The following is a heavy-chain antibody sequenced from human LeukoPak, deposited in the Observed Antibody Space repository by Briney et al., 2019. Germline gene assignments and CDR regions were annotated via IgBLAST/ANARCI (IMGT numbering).Heavy chain of an antibody. D-gene: IGHD4-11*01. J-gene: IGHJ3*02. Sequence: GGSLRLSCAASGFTVSTNYMSWVRQAPGKGLEWVSLIYSGGSTYYADSVRGRFTIPRDYSKNTLYLQMNSLRADDTAVYYCARESTGDGFDTWGQGTMVTVSS. V-gene: IGHV3-66*01. CDR3: ARESTGDGFDT. CDR1: GFTVSTNY. CDR2: IYSGGST.